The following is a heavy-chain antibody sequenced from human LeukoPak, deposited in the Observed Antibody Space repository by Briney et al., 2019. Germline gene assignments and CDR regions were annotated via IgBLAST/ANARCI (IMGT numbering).Heavy chain of an antibody. CDR1: GFAVSSNY. D-gene: IGHD6-13*01. J-gene: IGHJ4*02. CDR3: ARDLFAAAGTFDY. V-gene: IGHV3-53*01. Sequence: GGSLRLSCAASGFAVSSNYMSWVRQAPGKGLEWVSVIYSGGSTYYADSVKGRFTISRDKYKNTLYLQMNSLRAEDTAVYYCARDLFAAAGTFDYWGQGTLVTVSS. CDR2: IYSGGST.